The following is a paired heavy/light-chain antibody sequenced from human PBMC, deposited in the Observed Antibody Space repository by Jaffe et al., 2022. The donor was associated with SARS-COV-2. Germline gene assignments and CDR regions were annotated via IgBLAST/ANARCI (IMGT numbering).Heavy chain of an antibody. CDR3: AKEWGLGFWSAQKRPGPFDY. CDR2: ISYDGSNK. Sequence: QVQLVESGGGVVQPGRSLRLSCAASGFTFSSYGMHWVRQAPGKGLEWVAVISYDGSNKYYADSVKGRFTISRDNSKNTLYLQMNSLRAEDTAVYYCAKEWGLGFWSAQKRPGPFDYWGQGTLVTVSS. V-gene: IGHV3-30*18. D-gene: IGHD3-3*01. J-gene: IGHJ4*02. CDR1: GFTFSSYG.
Light chain of an antibody. CDR1: SSNIGAGYD. Sequence: QSVLTQPPSVSGAPGQRVTISCTGSSSNIGAGYDVHWYQQLPGTAPKLLIYGNSNRPSGVPDRFSGSKSGTSASLAITGLQAEDEADYYCQSYDSSLSVFGTGTKVTVL. CDR3: QSYDSSLSV. V-gene: IGLV1-40*01. J-gene: IGLJ1*01. CDR2: GNS.